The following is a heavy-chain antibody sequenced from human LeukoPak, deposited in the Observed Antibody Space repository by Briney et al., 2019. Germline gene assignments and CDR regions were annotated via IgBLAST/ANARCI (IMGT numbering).Heavy chain of an antibody. V-gene: IGHV4-4*07. D-gene: IGHD6-6*01. CDR2: IHSTGNP. CDR1: GGSTNSHF. CDR3: ARRPYSSSSIGY. J-gene: IGHJ4*02. Sequence: SETLSLTCTISGGSTNSHFWSWIRQPAGKGLEWIGRIHSTGNPNYNPSLRSRVTMSVDTSKNRFSLKVSSVTAADTAVYYCARRPYSSSSIGYWGQGTLVTVSS.